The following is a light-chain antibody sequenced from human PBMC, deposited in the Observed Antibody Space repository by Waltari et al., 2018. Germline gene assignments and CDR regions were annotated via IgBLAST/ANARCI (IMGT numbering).Light chain of an antibody. J-gene: IGKJ5*01. CDR2: CAS. CDR3: QQYYSTPPIT. CDR1: QSVLYSSNNKNY. V-gene: IGKV4-1*01. Sequence: DIVMTQSPDSLAVSLGERATINCKSSQSVLYSSNNKNYLACYQQKPGQPPKLPIYCASTRESGVPDRFSGSGSGTDFTLTISSLQAEDVAVYYCQQYYSTPPITFGQGTRLEIK.